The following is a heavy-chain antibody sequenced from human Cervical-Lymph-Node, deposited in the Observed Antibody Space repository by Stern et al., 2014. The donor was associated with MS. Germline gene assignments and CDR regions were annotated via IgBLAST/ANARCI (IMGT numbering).Heavy chain of an antibody. V-gene: IGHV4-39*02. CDR1: GGSISSSLYY. CDR2: IYYSGST. Sequence: QVQLVESGPGLVKPSETLSLTCTVSGGSISSSLYYWGWIRQPPGKGLEWIGHIYYSGSTYYNPSLKSRVTISLDTSKKQFFLRLRSVTAADTAVYYCARVPRWLEVSPTRGENANFQYWGQGTLVTVSS. D-gene: IGHD5-24*01. CDR3: ARVPRWLEVSPTRGENANFQY. J-gene: IGHJ1*01.